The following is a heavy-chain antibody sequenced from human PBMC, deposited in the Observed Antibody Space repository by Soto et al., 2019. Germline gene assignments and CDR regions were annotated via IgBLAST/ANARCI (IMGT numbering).Heavy chain of an antibody. V-gene: IGHV3-21*01. D-gene: IGHD1-26*01. J-gene: IGHJ4*02. CDR1: GFTFSSYS. Sequence: GGSLRLSCADSGFTFSSYSMNWVRQAPGKGLEWVSSISSSSYYIYYADSLKGRFTISRDNSKNTLYLEMNSLRAEDTAVYYCARDPTGWELRVDYWGQGTLVTLSS. CDR2: ISSSSYYI. CDR3: ARDPTGWELRVDY.